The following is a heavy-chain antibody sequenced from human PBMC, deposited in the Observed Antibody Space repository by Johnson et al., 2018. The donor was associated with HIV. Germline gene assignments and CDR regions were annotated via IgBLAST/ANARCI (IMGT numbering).Heavy chain of an antibody. Sequence: VQLVESGGGVVQPGGSLRLSCAASGFTVSSNYMSWVRQAPGKGLEWVSVIYSGGSTYYADSVKGRFTISRDNSKSTLYLQMNSLRAEDTALYYCARALPYSSSHTDAFDIWGQGTMVTVSS. CDR1: GFTVSSNY. J-gene: IGHJ3*02. V-gene: IGHV3-53*01. CDR2: IYSGGST. CDR3: ARALPYSSSHTDAFDI. D-gene: IGHD6-6*01.